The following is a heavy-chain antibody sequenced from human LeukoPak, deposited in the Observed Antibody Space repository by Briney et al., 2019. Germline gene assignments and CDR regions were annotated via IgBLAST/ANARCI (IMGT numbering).Heavy chain of an antibody. Sequence: GGSLRLSCAASGFTFSSYWMHWVRQAPGKGLVWVSRINSNGSSTSYADSVKGRFTISRDNAKNTLYLQMNSLRAEDTAVYYCARDWSWYSGYACDYWGQGTLVTVSS. CDR3: ARDWSWYSGYACDY. CDR2: INSNGSST. D-gene: IGHD5-12*01. CDR1: GFTFSSYW. V-gene: IGHV3-74*01. J-gene: IGHJ4*02.